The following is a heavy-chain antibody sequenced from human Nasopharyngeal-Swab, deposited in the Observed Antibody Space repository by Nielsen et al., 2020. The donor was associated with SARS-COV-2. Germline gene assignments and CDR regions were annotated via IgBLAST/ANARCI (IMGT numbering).Heavy chain of an antibody. CDR1: GGSINSGDSC. CDR3: ARDYRGAGYYYYGMDV. Sequence: LRLSCTVSGGSINSGDSCWSWIRQHPGKGLEWTGYISYRGSTYYNPSLKSRVTISVDTSKNQVSLNLSSVTAADTAVYYCARDYRGAGYYYYGMDVWGQGTTVTVSS. J-gene: IGHJ6*02. CDR2: ISYRGST. V-gene: IGHV4-31*03. D-gene: IGHD1-26*01.